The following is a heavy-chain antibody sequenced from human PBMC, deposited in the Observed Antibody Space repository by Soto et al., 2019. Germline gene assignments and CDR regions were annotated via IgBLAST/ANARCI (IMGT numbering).Heavy chain of an antibody. CDR2: ISYDGSNK. D-gene: IGHD6-13*01. Sequence: GGSLRLSCAASGFTFSSYAMHWVRQAPGKGLEWVAVISYDGSNKYYADSVKGRFTISRDNSKNTLYLQMNSLRAEDTAVYYCARDIEPPGLFFDYWGQGTLVTVSS. V-gene: IGHV3-30-3*01. J-gene: IGHJ4*02. CDR3: ARDIEPPGLFFDY. CDR1: GFTFSSYA.